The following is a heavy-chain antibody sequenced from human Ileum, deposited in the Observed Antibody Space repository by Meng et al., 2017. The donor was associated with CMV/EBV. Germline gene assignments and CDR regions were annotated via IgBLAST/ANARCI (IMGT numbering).Heavy chain of an antibody. Sequence: SGYTFTSYDNNWVRQATGQGLEWMGWMNPNSGNTGYAQKFQGRVTMTRNTSISTAYMELSSLRSEDTAVYYCARGLRDSSGKEYFQHWGQGTLVTVSS. CDR2: MNPNSGNT. CDR3: ARGLRDSSGKEYFQH. D-gene: IGHD3-22*01. J-gene: IGHJ1*01. V-gene: IGHV1-8*01. CDR1: GYTFTSYD.